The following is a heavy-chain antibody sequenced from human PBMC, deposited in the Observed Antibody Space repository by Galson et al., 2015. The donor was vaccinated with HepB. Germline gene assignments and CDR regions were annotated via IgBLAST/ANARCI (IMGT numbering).Heavy chain of an antibody. CDR2: ISYDGSNK. CDR1: GFTFSSYG. J-gene: IGHJ5*02. Sequence: SLRLSCAASGFTFSSYGMHWVRQAPGKGLEWVAVISYDGSNKYYADSVKGRFTISRDNSKNTLYLQMNSLRAEDTAVYYCARGHPEEPLWFDPWGQGTLVTVSS. CDR3: ARGHPEEPLWFDP. D-gene: IGHD1-26*01. V-gene: IGHV3-30*03.